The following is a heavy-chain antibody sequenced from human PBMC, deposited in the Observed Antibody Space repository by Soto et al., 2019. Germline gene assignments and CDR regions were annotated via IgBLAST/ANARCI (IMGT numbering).Heavy chain of an antibody. V-gene: IGHV4-34*01. J-gene: IGHJ5*02. CDR3: ARGSYNWNHRADTTHWFDP. D-gene: IGHD1-20*01. Sequence: SETLSLTCAVYGGSFSGYYWSWIRQPPGKGLEWIGEINHSGSTNYNPSLKSRVTISVDTSKNQFSLKLSSVTAADTAVYYCARGSYNWNHRADTTHWFDPWGQGTLVTVSS. CDR1: GGSFSGYY. CDR2: INHSGST.